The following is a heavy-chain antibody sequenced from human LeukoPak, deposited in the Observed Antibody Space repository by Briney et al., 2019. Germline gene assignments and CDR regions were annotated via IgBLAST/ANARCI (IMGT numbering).Heavy chain of an antibody. D-gene: IGHD1-14*01. CDR1: GFTFSDYW. V-gene: IGHV3-7*04. CDR2: IRDDGSEK. Sequence: PGGSLRLSCAASGFTFSDYWMLWVRQAPGKGPEWVANIRDDGSEKNYVDSVKGRFTISRDNAQMSLYLQMNSLRVDDTAVYYCATDRKAGSWDPRFNHGGQGTLVTVSS. J-gene: IGHJ4*02. CDR3: ATDRKAGSWDPRFNH.